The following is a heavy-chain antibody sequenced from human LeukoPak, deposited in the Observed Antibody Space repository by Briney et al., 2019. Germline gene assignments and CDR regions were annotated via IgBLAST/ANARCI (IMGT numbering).Heavy chain of an antibody. Sequence: GRSLRLSCAASGFTVSSNYMSWVRQAPGKWLEWVSVIYSGGSTYYADSVKGRFTISRDNSKNTLYLQMNSLRAEDTAVYYCAKPVNKLNLDAFDIWGQGTMVTVSS. CDR1: GFTVSSNY. CDR2: IYSGGST. D-gene: IGHD1/OR15-1a*01. V-gene: IGHV3-53*01. CDR3: AKPVNKLNLDAFDI. J-gene: IGHJ3*02.